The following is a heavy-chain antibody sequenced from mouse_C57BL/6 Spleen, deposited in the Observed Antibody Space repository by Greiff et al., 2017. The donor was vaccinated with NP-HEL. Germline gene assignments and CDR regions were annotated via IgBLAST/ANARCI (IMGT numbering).Heavy chain of an antibody. D-gene: IGHD2-4*01. CDR1: GFTFSSYA. CDR2: ISDGGSYT. Sequence: DVKLVESGGGLVKPGGSLKLSCAASGFTFSSYAMSWVRQTPEKRLEWVATISDGGSYTYYPDNVKGRFTISRDNAKNNLYLQMSHLKSEDTAMYYCASSYDYPYAMDYWGQGTSVTVSS. CDR3: ASSYDYPYAMDY. J-gene: IGHJ4*01. V-gene: IGHV5-4*03.